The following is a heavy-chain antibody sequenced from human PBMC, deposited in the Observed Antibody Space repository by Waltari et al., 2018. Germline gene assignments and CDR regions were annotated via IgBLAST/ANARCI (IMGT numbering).Heavy chain of an antibody. CDR3: ARGGGPRTIVALTFDL. V-gene: IGHV1-18*01. CDR1: GYTFTNFG. Sequence: QVQLVQSGAEVMKPGASVKVSCKASGYTFTNFGINWVRQAPGQGLEWMGWISPYHGNAAYNQKFQDRVTMTTDTSTKTAYLELRSLRSDDTAVYYCARGGGPRTIVALTFDLWGQGTLVTVSS. D-gene: IGHD5-12*01. CDR2: ISPYHGNA. J-gene: IGHJ5*02.